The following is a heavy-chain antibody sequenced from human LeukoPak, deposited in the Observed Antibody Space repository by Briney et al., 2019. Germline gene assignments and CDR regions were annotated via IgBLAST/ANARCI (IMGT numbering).Heavy chain of an antibody. V-gene: IGHV3-73*01. CDR2: IDKKDKGYATAT. D-gene: IGHD1-26*01. CDR1: GFTFSGSA. J-gene: IGHJ5*02. Sequence: GGSLKLSCAASGFTFSGSAIHWVRQSSGKGLEWVGQIDKKDKGYATATAYAASVKGRFTISRDDSTNTAYLQMKSLKTEDTALYYCTRDSGTYNWFDPWGQGTLVTVSS. CDR3: TRDSGTYNWFDP.